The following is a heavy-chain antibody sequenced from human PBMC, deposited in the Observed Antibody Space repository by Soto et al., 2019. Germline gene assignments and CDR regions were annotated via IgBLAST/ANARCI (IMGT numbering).Heavy chain of an antibody. CDR3: AKDGSRGDHYYFDN. V-gene: IGHV3-23*01. D-gene: IGHD2-21*02. J-gene: IGHJ4*02. Sequence: GGSLRLSCAASGFTFSNYVMSWVRQAPGKGLEWVATISGSGHRIDYADSVKGRFAVSRDNFKNILYLQLNSLRAEDTALYDCAKDGSRGDHYYFDNWGQATLVTVSS. CDR2: ISGSGHRI. CDR1: GFTFSNYV.